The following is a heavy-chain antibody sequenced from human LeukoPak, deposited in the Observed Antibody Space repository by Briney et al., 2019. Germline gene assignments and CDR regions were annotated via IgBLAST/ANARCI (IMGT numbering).Heavy chain of an antibody. Sequence: ESGPVLVKPTETLTLTCTVSGFSLSNARMGVSWIRQPPGKALVWLAHIFSNDEKSYSTSLKSRLTISKDTSKSQVVLTMTNMDPVDTATYYCARAYCDSISCYRLAPYYFDFWGQGTLVTVSS. CDR2: IFSNDEK. D-gene: IGHD2-2*01. CDR1: GFSLSNARMG. V-gene: IGHV2-26*01. J-gene: IGHJ4*02. CDR3: ARAYCDSISCYRLAPYYFDF.